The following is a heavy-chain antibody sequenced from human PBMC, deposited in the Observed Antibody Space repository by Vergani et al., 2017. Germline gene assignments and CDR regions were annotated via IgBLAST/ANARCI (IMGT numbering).Heavy chain of an antibody. V-gene: IGHV1-3*01. CDR3: ARDREDYYYYYYMDV. CDR1: GYTFTSYA. J-gene: IGHJ6*03. CDR2: INAGNGNT. Sequence: QVQLVQSGAEVKKPGASVKVSCKASGYTFTSYAMHWVRQAPGQRLEWMGWINAGNGNTKYSHKFQGRVTITRDTSASTAYMELSSLRSEDTAVYYCARDREDYYYYYYMDVWGKGTTVTVSS.